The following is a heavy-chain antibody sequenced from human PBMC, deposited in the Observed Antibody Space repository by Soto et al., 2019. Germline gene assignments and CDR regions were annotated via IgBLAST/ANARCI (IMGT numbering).Heavy chain of an antibody. CDR3: VKDRYVDY. J-gene: IGHJ4*02. Sequence: GGSLRLSCSVFGFTFTSYAMHWVRQAPGKGLEYIASISSEGATTYYADSVKGRFIISRDNSKNTLYLQMSSLRAEDTAVYYCVKDRYVDYWGQGIPVTVSS. V-gene: IGHV3-64D*06. CDR1: GFTFTSYA. CDR2: ISSEGATT.